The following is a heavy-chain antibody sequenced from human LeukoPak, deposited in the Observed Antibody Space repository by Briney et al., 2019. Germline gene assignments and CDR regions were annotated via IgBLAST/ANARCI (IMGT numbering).Heavy chain of an antibody. Sequence: GGSLRLSCAASGFTFSSYGMHWVRQAPGKGLEWVAVIWYDGSNKYYADSVKGRFTISRDNSKNTLSLQMNSLRVEDTAVYYCVKDLYKGDTSSWYYFDYWGQGTLVTVSS. J-gene: IGHJ4*02. D-gene: IGHD6-13*01. V-gene: IGHV3-33*06. CDR3: VKDLYKGDTSSWYYFDY. CDR2: IWYDGSNK. CDR1: GFTFSSYG.